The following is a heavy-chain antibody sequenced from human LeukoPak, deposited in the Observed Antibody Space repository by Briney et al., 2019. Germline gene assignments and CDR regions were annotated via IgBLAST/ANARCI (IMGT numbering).Heavy chain of an antibody. D-gene: IGHD2-2*01. Sequence: SETLSLTCDVYGGSFSGYYWSWIRQPPGKGLEWIGEINHSGSTNYNPSLKSRVTISVDTSKNQFSLKLSSVTAADTAVYYCARGRNRKVVVVPAAYGMDVWGKGTTVTVSS. CDR1: GGSFSGYY. V-gene: IGHV4-34*01. CDR3: ARGRNRKVVVVPAAYGMDV. J-gene: IGHJ6*04. CDR2: INHSGST.